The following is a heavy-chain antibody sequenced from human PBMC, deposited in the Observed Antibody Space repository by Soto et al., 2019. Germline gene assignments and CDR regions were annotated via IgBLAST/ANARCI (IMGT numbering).Heavy chain of an antibody. J-gene: IGHJ6*02. Sequence: GGSLRLSCAASGFTFSSFAMHWVRQAPGKGLEWVAVLSHDSTNKFYADSVKGRFTISRDNSKNTVDLQMNSLRVEDTAVYHCARYAMLLRRDTGYNYGMDVWGQGTAVTVSS. CDR1: GFTFSSFA. D-gene: IGHD2-2*01. CDR3: ARYAMLLRRDTGYNYGMDV. CDR2: LSHDSTNK. V-gene: IGHV3-30-3*01.